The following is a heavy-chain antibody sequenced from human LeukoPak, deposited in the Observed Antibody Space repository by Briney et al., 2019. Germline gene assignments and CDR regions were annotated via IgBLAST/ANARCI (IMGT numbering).Heavy chain of an antibody. D-gene: IGHD6-13*01. CDR1: GGSISSSSYY. V-gene: IGHV4-39*01. CDR3: ARAPGSVIRGAAAGTDEGNWFGP. CDR2: IYYSGST. J-gene: IGHJ5*02. Sequence: PSETLSLTCTVSGGSISSSSYYWGWIRQPPGKGLEWIGSIYYSGSTYYNPSLKSRVTISVDTSKNQFSLKLSSVTAADTAVYYCARAPGSVIRGAAAGTDEGNWFGPWGQGTLVTVSS.